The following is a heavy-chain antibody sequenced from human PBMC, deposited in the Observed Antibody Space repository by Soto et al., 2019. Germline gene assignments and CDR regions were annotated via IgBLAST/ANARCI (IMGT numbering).Heavy chain of an antibody. CDR2: IKSKPDGGTT. CDR1: GFTFSNAW. J-gene: IGHJ4*02. D-gene: IGHD5-12*01. V-gene: IGHV3-15*07. Sequence: EVQLVESGGGLVKPGGSLRLSWAASGFTFSNAWMNWVRQAPGKGLEWVGRIKSKPDGGTTDYAAPVKGRITISRDDSKRTLYLQMNSLKTEDTAVYYGTTDIFIVATMWYYWLQGTLVTVSS. CDR3: TTDIFIVATMWYY.